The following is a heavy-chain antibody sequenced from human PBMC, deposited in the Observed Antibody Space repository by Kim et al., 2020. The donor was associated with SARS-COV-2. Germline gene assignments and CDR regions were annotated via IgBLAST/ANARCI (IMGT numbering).Heavy chain of an antibody. J-gene: IGHJ6*02. V-gene: IGHV3-30*07. CDR3: ARERAKSSSWSMWYGMDV. Sequence: KGRFTISRDNYKNTQYLQMNSMRAEDTAVYYCARERAKSSSWSMWYGMDVWGQGTTVTVSS. D-gene: IGHD6-13*01.